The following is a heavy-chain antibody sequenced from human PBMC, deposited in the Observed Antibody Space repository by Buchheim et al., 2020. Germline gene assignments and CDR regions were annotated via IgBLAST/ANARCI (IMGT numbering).Heavy chain of an antibody. V-gene: IGHV1-8*01. Sequence: QVRLVQSGAEVKKPGASVKVSCKASGYSLTSFDINWVRQATGQGLEWMGGINTATGDTAYAQKFQGRVTLTRDTSITTAYLELGALTSADTAVYYCARGRGFYFPFYWGQGTL. CDR2: INTATGDT. CDR1: GYSLTSFD. D-gene: IGHD2/OR15-2a*01. CDR3: ARGRGFYFPFY. J-gene: IGHJ4*02.